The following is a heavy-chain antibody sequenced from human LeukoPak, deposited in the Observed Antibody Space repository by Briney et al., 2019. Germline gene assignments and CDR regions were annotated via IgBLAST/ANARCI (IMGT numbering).Heavy chain of an antibody. V-gene: IGHV4-59*08. CDR3: ARHYGP. CDR2: IYYSGST. CDR1: GGSISGYY. Sequence: SETLSLTCTVSGGSISGYYWSWIRQPPGKGLEWIGYIYYSGSTNYNPSLKSRVTISVDTSKNQFSLKLNSVTAADTAVYYCARHYGPWGQGTLVTVSS. J-gene: IGHJ5*02. D-gene: IGHD3-10*01.